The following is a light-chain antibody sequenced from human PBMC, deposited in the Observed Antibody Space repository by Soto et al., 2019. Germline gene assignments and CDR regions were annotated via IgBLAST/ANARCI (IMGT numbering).Light chain of an antibody. CDR3: QQSYGTPYP. V-gene: IGKV1-39*01. Sequence: DIQMTQSPSSLSASVGDRVTIACRAGQTISSNLNWYQQKPGKAPKLLIYAASTLLSGVPSRFSGSRSGTDFTLTISSLQPEDFATYYCQQSYGTPYPFGRGTKLEIK. CDR2: AAS. CDR1: QTISSN. J-gene: IGKJ2*01.